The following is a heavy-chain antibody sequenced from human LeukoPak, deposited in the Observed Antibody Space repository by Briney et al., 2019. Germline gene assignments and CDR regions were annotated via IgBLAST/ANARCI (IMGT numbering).Heavy chain of an antibody. V-gene: IGHV1-8*01. CDR3: ARGNFFGSGSFDN. Sequence: GASVKVSCKASGNTFSSYEINWVRQATGQGLEWLGWMNPNSGNTGYAQKFQGRVTMTRNTSISTAYMELSSLRSEDTAVYYCARGNFFGSGSFDNWGQGTPVTVSS. J-gene: IGHJ4*02. CDR2: MNPNSGNT. D-gene: IGHD3-10*01. CDR1: GNTFSSYE.